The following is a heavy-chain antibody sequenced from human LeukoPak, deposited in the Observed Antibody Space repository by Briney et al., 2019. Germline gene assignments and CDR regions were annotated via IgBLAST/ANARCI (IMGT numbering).Heavy chain of an antibody. Sequence: ASVKISCKVSGYTFTDYYMHWVQQAPGKGLEWMGLVDPEDGETIYAEKSQGRVNITADTSTDTAYMELSSLRSEDTAVYYCATPRYSGSYGDAFDIWGQGTMVTVSS. CDR2: VDPEDGET. V-gene: IGHV1-69-2*01. D-gene: IGHD1-26*01. J-gene: IGHJ3*02. CDR1: GYTFTDYY. CDR3: ATPRYSGSYGDAFDI.